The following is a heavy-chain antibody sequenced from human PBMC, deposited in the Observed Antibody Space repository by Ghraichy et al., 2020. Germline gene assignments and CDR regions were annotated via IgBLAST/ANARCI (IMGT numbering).Heavy chain of an antibody. D-gene: IGHD6-6*01. V-gene: IGHV4-59*11. CDR3: ATNSSSSVGFDI. CDR1: GGSIGTLY. J-gene: IGHJ3*02. CDR2: VYYSGST. Sequence: SETLSLTCSVSGGSIGTLYWSWIRHPPGKPLEWIGHVYYSGSTNYNPSLKSRVTISVDTSRNEFSLRVNSVTGADTAIYYCATNSSSSVGFDIWGQGTKVTISS.